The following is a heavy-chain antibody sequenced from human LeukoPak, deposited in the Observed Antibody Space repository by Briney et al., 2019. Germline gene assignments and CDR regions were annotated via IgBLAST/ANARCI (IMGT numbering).Heavy chain of an antibody. Sequence: ASVKVSCKASGYTFTGYYMHWVRQAPGQGLEWMGWINPNSGGTNYAQKFQGRVTMTRDTSISTAYMELSRLRSDDTAVYYCARTLGGGEFVDYWGQGTLVTVSS. D-gene: IGHD2-21*01. J-gene: IGHJ4*02. CDR3: ARTLGGGEFVDY. CDR2: INPNSGGT. V-gene: IGHV1-2*02. CDR1: GYTFTGYY.